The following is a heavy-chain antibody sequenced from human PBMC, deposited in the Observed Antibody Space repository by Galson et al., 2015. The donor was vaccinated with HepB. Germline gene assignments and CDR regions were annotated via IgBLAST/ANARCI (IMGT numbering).Heavy chain of an antibody. V-gene: IGHV3-21*01. Sequence: SLRLSCAASGFTFSSHWMTWVRQAPGKGLEWVSSISSSSSYIYYADSVKGRFTISRDNARNSLYLQMNSLRAEDTAVYYCASEPKGNWFDPWGQGTLVTVSS. CDR1: GFTFSSHW. J-gene: IGHJ5*02. CDR2: ISSSSSYI. CDR3: ASEPKGNWFDP.